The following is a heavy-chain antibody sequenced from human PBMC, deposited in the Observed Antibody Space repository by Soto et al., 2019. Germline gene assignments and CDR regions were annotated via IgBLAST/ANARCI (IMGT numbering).Heavy chain of an antibody. CDR2: IYYSGST. CDR3: ARDGLGISTSLYYYGMDV. V-gene: IGHV4-31*03. Sequence: QVQLQESGPGLVKPSQTLSLTCTVSGGSISSGGYYWSWIRQHPGKGLEWIGYIYYSGSTYYNPSLKSRFTISVATSKNQFSLKLSSVTAADTAVYYWARDGLGISTSLYYYGMDVWGQGTTVTVSS. D-gene: IGHD2-2*01. J-gene: IGHJ6*02. CDR1: GGSISSGGYY.